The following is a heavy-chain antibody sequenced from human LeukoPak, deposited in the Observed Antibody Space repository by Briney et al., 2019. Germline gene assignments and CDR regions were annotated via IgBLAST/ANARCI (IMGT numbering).Heavy chain of an antibody. J-gene: IGHJ4*01. V-gene: IGHV3-7*03. CDR1: GLTLSNYW. D-gene: IGHD6-19*01. CDR2: IKRDGSAQ. Sequence: GGSLRLSCAVSGLTLSNYWMSWVRQAPGKGLEWVANIKRDGSAQYYADSVKGRFTISRDNAKNSLYLQMNSLRAEDTALYYCAKDMEEQWLGNFDYWGQGTLVTVSS. CDR3: AKDMEEQWLGNFDY.